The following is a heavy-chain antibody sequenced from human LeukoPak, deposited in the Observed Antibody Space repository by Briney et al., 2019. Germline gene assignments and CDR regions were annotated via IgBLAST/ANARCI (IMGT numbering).Heavy chain of an antibody. CDR1: GYSFTTYW. D-gene: IGHD2-2*01. CDR2: IDPGDSDT. J-gene: IGHJ4*02. CDR3: ARRGYCSATTCYRLFDY. V-gene: IGHV5-51*01. Sequence: PGESLKISCKASGYSFTTYWIAWVRQMPGKGLEWMGMIDPGDSDTTYSPSFQGQVTISADKSISTAYLQWNSLKASDTAMYYCARRGYCSATTCYRLFDYWGQGTLVTVSS.